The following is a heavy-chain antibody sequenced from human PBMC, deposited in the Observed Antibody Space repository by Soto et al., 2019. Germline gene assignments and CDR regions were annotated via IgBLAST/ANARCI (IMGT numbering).Heavy chain of an antibody. CDR2: INHSGST. V-gene: IGHV4-34*01. CDR1: GVSFSGYY. D-gene: IGHD2-2*01. Sequence: PSETLSLTCAVYGVSFSGYYWTWIRQPPGTGLEWIGEINHSGSTNYNPSLKSRVTISVDTSKNQFSLKLTSVTAADTAVYYCVGTAYQLLVSFDYWGQGTLVTVS. J-gene: IGHJ4*02. CDR3: VGTAYQLLVSFDY.